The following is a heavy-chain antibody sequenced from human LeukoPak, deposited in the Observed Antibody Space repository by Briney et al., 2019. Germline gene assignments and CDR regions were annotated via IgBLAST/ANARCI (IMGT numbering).Heavy chain of an antibody. CDR2: ISPDSAFI. D-gene: IGHD1-26*01. CDR1: GFTFSIDG. CDR3: ANFQTVGVKPFEH. Sequence: GGSLRLSCVGSGFTFSIDGMNWVRQAPGKGLEWVSSISPDSAFIPQADSVKGRFTISRDNAKNSLYLQMESLRVEDTAVYYCANFQTVGVKPFEHWGQGTLVTVSS. J-gene: IGHJ5*02. V-gene: IGHV3-21*01.